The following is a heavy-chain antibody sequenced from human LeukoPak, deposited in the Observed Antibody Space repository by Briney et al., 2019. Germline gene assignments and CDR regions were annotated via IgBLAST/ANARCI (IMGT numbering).Heavy chain of an antibody. CDR1: GFTFSSYP. V-gene: IGHV3-23*01. CDR2: ISGSGDNT. Sequence: SLRLSXAASGFTFSSYPMSWVRQAPGKGLEWVSSISGSGDNTYYADSVKGRFTISRDNSKNTLHLEMNSLRAEDTAVYHCATTKWFIGYWGQGTLVAVSS. CDR3: ATTKWFIGY. D-gene: IGHD3-22*01. J-gene: IGHJ4*02.